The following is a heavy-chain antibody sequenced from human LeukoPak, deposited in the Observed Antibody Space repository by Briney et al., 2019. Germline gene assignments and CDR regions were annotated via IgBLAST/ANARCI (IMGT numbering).Heavy chain of an antibody. CDR3: VRVDKKFEDSGYRSFDW. CDR2: IKEDSSDK. D-gene: IGHD5-12*01. CDR1: GFTFSIHW. V-gene: IGHV3-7*01. Sequence: PGGSLGLSCAASGFTFSIHWMSWVRQAPGKGLEWVANIKEDSSDKWYVDSVKGRFTTSRDNVENSLYLQMNSLRAEDTAVYYCVRVDKKFEDSGYRSFDWWGQGTLVSVSS. J-gene: IGHJ4*02.